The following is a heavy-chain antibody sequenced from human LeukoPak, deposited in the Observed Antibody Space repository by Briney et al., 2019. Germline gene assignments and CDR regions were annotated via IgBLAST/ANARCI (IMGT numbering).Heavy chain of an antibody. Sequence: SETLSLTCAVYGGSFSGYYWSWIRQPPGKGLEWIGEINHSGSTNYNPSLKSRVTISVDTSKNQFSLKLSSVTAADTAVYYCASLVVSFYYYYMDVWGKGTTVTISS. V-gene: IGHV4-34*01. CDR3: ASLVVSFYYYYMDV. D-gene: IGHD2-8*02. CDR1: GGSFSGYY. J-gene: IGHJ6*03. CDR2: INHSGST.